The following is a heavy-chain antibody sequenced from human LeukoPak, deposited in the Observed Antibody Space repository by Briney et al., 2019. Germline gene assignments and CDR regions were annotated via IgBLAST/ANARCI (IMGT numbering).Heavy chain of an antibody. J-gene: IGHJ5*02. CDR3: ASLGAFSSNRVLRWFDP. CDR1: VFNFNTYG. CDR2: IWYDGTNE. V-gene: IGHV3-33*01. Sequence: GGSLRLSCVASVFNFNTYGMHWVRQAPGRGLEWMASIWYDGTNENYADSVKGRFTISRDNSKNTLYLQMNSLRGEDTAFYYCASLGAFSSNRVLRWFDPWGQGTLVTVSS. D-gene: IGHD2/OR15-2a*01.